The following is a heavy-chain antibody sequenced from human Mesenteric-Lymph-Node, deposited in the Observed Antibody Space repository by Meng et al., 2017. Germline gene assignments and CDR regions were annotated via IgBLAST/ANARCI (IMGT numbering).Heavy chain of an antibody. Sequence: QVQLQESGPGLVKPSQTLSLTCTVSGGSISSGGYYWSWIRQHPGKGLEWIGYIYYSGSTYYNPSLKSLVTISVDTSKNRFSLKLSSVTAADTAVYYCARVEGESGYFDYWGQGTLVTVSS. D-gene: IGHD3-3*01. CDR3: ARVEGESGYFDY. CDR1: GGSISSGGYY. CDR2: IYYSGST. V-gene: IGHV4-31*01. J-gene: IGHJ4*02.